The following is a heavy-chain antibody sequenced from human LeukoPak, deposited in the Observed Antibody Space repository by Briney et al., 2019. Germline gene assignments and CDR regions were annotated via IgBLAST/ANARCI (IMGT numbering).Heavy chain of an antibody. V-gene: IGHV3-48*01. CDR3: ARKGPGRAADY. CDR2: ISGSSNTL. Sequence: GGSLRLSCAASGFSFSTYSMNWVRQAPGEGLEWVSYISGSSNTLHYADSVKGRVTISRNNAENSLYLQMNSLRVEDTAVYYCARKGPGRAADYWGQGTLVTVSS. CDR1: GFSFSTYS. J-gene: IGHJ4*02. D-gene: IGHD1-26*01.